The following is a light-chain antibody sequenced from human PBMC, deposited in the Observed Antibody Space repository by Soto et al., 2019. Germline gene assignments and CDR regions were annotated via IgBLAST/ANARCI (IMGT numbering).Light chain of an antibody. CDR3: IQDYNFPYT. J-gene: IGKJ2*01. CDR1: QGISND. Sequence: AIQMTQSTSSLSASVGDRVTITCRASQGISNDLGWYQQKPGKAPKLLISGASTLQSGAPSRFSGSGSGTDFILSISSLRPEESATYYCIQDYNFPYTFGQGTKLEI. V-gene: IGKV1-6*01. CDR2: GAS.